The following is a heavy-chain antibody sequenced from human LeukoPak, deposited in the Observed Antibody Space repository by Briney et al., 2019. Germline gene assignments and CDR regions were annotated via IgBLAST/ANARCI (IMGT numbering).Heavy chain of an antibody. V-gene: IGHV1-69*02. CDR1: GGTFSSYT. J-gene: IGHJ5*02. CDR3: ARGLSEYCSSTSCYTLNWFDP. D-gene: IGHD2-2*02. CDR2: IIPILGIA. Sequence: RASVKVSCKASGGTFSSYTISWVRQAPEQGLEWMGRIIPILGIANYAQKFQGRVTITADKSTSTAYMELSSLRSEDTAVYYCARGLSEYCSSTSCYTLNWFDPWGQGTLVTVSS.